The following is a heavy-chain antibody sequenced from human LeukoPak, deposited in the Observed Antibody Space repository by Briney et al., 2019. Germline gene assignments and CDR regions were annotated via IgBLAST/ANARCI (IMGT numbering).Heavy chain of an antibody. CDR2: VYYSGSS. V-gene: IGHV4-59*08. J-gene: IGHJ4*02. CDR1: GVSISNYY. CDR3: ARQFGSGSLIDY. D-gene: IGHD3-10*01. Sequence: SETLSLTCTVSGVSISNYYWSWIRQPPGKGLEWIGYVYYSGSSNYSPSLKSRVTMSVDTSKNLFSLKLSSVTAADTAVYYCARQFGSGSLIDYWGQGTLVTVSS.